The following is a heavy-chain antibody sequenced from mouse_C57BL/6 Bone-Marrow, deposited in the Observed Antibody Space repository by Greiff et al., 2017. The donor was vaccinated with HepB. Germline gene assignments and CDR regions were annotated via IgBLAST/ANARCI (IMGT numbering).Heavy chain of an antibody. J-gene: IGHJ4*01. V-gene: IGHV1-63*01. Sequence: VQLVESGAELVRPGTSVKMSCKASGYTFTNYWIGWAKQRPGHGLEWIGDIYPGGGYTNYNEKFKGKATLTADKSSSTAYMQFSSLTSEDSAIYYCARGGNHYAMDYWGQGTSVTVSS. CDR1: GYTFTNYW. CDR3: ARGGNHYAMDY. D-gene: IGHD2-1*01. CDR2: IYPGGGYT.